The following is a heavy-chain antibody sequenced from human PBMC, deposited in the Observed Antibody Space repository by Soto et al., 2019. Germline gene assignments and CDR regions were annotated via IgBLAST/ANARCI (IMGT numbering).Heavy chain of an antibody. CDR2: IYYSGST. D-gene: IGHD3-10*01. CDR1: GGSISSGGYY. CDR3: ARVGGYYGSGSYYNSPFDY. V-gene: IGHV4-31*03. Sequence: QVQLQESGPGLVKPSQTLSLTCTVSGGSISSGGYYWSWIRQHPGKGLEWIGYIYYSGSTYYNPSLKRRVTISVDTSKNQFSLKLSSVTAADTAVYYCARVGGYYGSGSYYNSPFDYWGQRTLVTVSS. J-gene: IGHJ4*02.